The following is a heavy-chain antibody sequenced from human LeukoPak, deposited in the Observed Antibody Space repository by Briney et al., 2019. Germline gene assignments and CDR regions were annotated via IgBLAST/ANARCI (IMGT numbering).Heavy chain of an antibody. Sequence: SETLSLTCTVSGASISTYYWSWLRQPAGKGLEWIGRMYTSGSTNYNPSLKSRVTMPVDTSKNQLSLKLSSVTAADTAVYFCARDNGGDYWYSDIWGRGTLVTVSS. CDR3: ARDNGGDYWYSDI. J-gene: IGHJ2*01. D-gene: IGHD2-21*01. V-gene: IGHV4-4*07. CDR2: MYTSGST. CDR1: GASISTYY.